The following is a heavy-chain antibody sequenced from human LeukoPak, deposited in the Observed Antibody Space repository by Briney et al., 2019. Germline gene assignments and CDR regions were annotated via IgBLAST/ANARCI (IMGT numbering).Heavy chain of an antibody. CDR3: VRTTHIVVVTAEDAFDI. V-gene: IGHV5-51*01. D-gene: IGHD2-21*02. CDR1: GFSFSGYW. CDR2: IYPADSNS. Sequence: GESLKISCKGSGFSFSGYWIGWGRQRPGKGLEWMGIIYPADSNSRYSPSFQGQVTISADKSINTAYLQWSSLKASDAAMYYCVRTTHIVVVTAEDAFDIWGQGTMVTVSS. J-gene: IGHJ3*02.